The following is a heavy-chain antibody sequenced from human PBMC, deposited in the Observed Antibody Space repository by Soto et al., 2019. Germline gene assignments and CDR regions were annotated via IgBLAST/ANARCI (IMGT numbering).Heavy chain of an antibody. V-gene: IGHV4-34*01. CDR1: GGSFSDYY. CDR2: CNRSGST. CDR3: ARGLPGYSSSWYDY. J-gene: IGHJ4*02. Sequence: PSEPLSLTCAVYGGSFSDYYWSWIRQPPGKGLEWIGECNRSGSTNYNPSLKSRVTISVDTSKNQFSLKLSSVTAADTAVYYCARGLPGYSSSWYDYWGQGALVT. D-gene: IGHD6-13*01.